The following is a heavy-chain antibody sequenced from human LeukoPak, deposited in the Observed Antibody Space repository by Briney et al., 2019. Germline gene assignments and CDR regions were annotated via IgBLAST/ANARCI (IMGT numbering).Heavy chain of an antibody. V-gene: IGHV1-69*04. CDR2: IIPILGIA. CDR1: GGTFSSYA. J-gene: IGHJ6*02. D-gene: IGHD5-18*01. Sequence: EASVKVSCKASGGTFSSYAISWVRQAPGQGLEWMGRIIPILGIANYAQKFQGRVTITADKSTSTAYMELSSLRSEDTAVYYCARELTYSANYYYYGMDVWGQGTTVTVSS. CDR3: ARELTYSANYYYYGMDV.